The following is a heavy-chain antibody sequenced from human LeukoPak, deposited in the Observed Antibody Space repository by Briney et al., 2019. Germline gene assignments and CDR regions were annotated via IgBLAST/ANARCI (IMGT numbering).Heavy chain of an antibody. Sequence: PSESLSLTCTVSDDSISSSSYYWGWIRQPPGRGLEWIGNIYYSGSTYYRVSLKSRVTISLDTSKNQFSLKLSSVTAADTAVYYCARVINSLAFDIWGQGTMVTVSS. V-gene: IGHV4-39*07. J-gene: IGHJ3*02. CDR1: DDSISSSSYY. D-gene: IGHD2-21*01. CDR3: ARVINSLAFDI. CDR2: IYYSGST.